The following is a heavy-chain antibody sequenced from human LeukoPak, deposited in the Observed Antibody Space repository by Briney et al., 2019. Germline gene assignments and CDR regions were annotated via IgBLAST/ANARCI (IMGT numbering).Heavy chain of an antibody. CDR3: ARHVQDLGIKV. CDR1: GASISSSDSY. Sequence: SETLSLTCTVSGASISSSDSYWSWIRQPPGKGLEWIGSIYRRGGTSDNPSLKSRVTVSEDMSKNHFSLRLSSVTAADTAVYYCARHVQDLGIKVWGQGTTVTVSS. V-gene: IGHV4-39*01. CDR2: IYRRGGT. J-gene: IGHJ6*02.